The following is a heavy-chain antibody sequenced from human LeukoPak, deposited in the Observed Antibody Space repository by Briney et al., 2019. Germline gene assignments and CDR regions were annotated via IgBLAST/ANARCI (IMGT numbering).Heavy chain of an antibody. Sequence: SETLSLTCAVYGGSFSGYYWSWIRQPPGKGLEWIGEINHSGSTNYDPSLKSRVTISVDTSKNQFSLKLSSVTAADTAVYYCARGRFRSPNWFDPWGQGTLVTVSS. J-gene: IGHJ5*02. D-gene: IGHD1-14*01. CDR2: INHSGST. V-gene: IGHV4-34*01. CDR1: GGSFSGYY. CDR3: ARGRFRSPNWFDP.